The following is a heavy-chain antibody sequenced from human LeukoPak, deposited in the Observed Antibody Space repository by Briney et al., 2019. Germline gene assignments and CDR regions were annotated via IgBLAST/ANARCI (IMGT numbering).Heavy chain of an antibody. CDR1: GFTFSSYG. J-gene: IGHJ3*02. V-gene: IGHV3-48*04. Sequence: PGGSLRLSCAASGFTFSSYGMHWVRQAPGMGLEWISYMSSSGSTTYYADSVKGRFTISRDDANNSLHLQMNSLRAEDTAVYYCARPLLTVTEGFHIWGQGTMGTVSS. CDR2: MSSSGSTT. D-gene: IGHD4-11*01. CDR3: ARPLLTVTEGFHI.